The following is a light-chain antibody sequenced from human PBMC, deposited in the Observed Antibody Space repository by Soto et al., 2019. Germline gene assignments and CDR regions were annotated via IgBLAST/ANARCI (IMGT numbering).Light chain of an antibody. CDR1: QEIGGY. Sequence: DIRIAWSPSSLSASVRDRVTRTCRASQEIGGYLNWYQQKPGRAPKLLIYKSSILESGVPSRFSGSGSGTEFTLTISSLQPDDFATYYCQQFNTSPWTFGQGA. CDR2: KSS. J-gene: IGKJ1*01. CDR3: QQFNTSPWT. V-gene: IGKV1-5*03.